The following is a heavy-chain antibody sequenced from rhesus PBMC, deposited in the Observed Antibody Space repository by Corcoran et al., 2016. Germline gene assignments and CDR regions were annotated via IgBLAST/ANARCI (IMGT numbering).Heavy chain of an antibody. D-gene: IGHD3-9*01. CDR2: IYGNRARP. Sequence: QVKLQQWGEGLVKPSETLSLTCAVYGGSISGYYYWSWIRQPAGKGLEWIGYIYGNRARPNYNPSLKNLVTISKDTSKNQFSLKLSSVTAADTAVYYCARGGRYEDDYGYYYYWGQGVLVTVSS. CDR3: ARGGRYEDDYGYYYY. J-gene: IGHJ4*01. CDR1: GGSISGYYY. V-gene: IGHV4-73*01.